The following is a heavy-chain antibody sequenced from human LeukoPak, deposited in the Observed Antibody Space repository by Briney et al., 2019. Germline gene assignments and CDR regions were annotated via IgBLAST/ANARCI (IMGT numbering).Heavy chain of an antibody. CDR1: GFTFSGST. V-gene: IGHV3-30*04. CDR2: ISYDGSNK. J-gene: IGHJ4*02. D-gene: IGHD3-3*01. CDR3: AKEIRWRFDY. Sequence: GGSLRLSCAASGFTFSGSTVHWVRQAPGKGLEWVAVISYDGSNKYYVDSVKGRFTISRDNSKNTLYLQMNSLRAEDTAVYYCAKEIRWRFDYWGQGTLVTVSS.